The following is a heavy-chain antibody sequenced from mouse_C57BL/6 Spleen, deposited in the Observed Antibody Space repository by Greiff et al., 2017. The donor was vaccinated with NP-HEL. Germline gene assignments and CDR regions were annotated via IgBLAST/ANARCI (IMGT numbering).Heavy chain of an antibody. V-gene: IGHV3-6*01. Sequence: ESGPGLVKPSQSLSLTCSVTGYSITSGYYWNWIRQFPGNKLEWMGYISYDGSNNYNPSLKNRISITRDTSKNQFFLKLNSVTTEDTATYYCASLWDSWFAYWGQGTLVTVSA. CDR2: ISYDGSN. CDR3: ASLWDSWFAY. CDR1: GYSITSGYY. J-gene: IGHJ3*01. D-gene: IGHD1-1*02.